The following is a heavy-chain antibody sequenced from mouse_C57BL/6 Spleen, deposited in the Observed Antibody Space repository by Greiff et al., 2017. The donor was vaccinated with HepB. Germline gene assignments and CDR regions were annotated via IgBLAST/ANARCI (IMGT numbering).Heavy chain of an antibody. CDR2: IYPGDGDT. J-gene: IGHJ2*01. CDR3: ARESGLRWFDY. D-gene: IGHD1-1*01. V-gene: IGHV1-80*01. CDR1: GYAFSSYW. Sequence: QVHVKQSGAELVKPGASVKISCKASGYAFSSYWMNWVKQRPGKGLEWIGQIYPGDGDTNYNGKFKGKATLTADKSSSTAYMQLSSLTSEDSAVYLCARESGLRWFDYWGQGTTLTVSS.